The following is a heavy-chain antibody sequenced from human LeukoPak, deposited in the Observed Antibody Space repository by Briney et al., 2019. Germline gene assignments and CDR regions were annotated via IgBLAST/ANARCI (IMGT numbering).Heavy chain of an antibody. D-gene: IGHD2-2*01. CDR2: IKQDGSEK. V-gene: IGHV3-7*01. CDR3: ARQVFRQLRGLASWDY. CDR1: GFTFSSYW. Sequence: GRSLRLSCAASGFTFSSYWMSWVRQAPGKGLEWVANIKQDGSEKYYVDSVKGRFTISRDNAKNSLYLQMNSLRAEDTAVYYCARQVFRQLRGLASWDYWGQGTLVTVSS. J-gene: IGHJ4*02.